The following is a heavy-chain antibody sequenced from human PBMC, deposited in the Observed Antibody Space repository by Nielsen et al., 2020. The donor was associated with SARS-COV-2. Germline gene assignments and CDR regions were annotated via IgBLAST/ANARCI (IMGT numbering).Heavy chain of an antibody. CDR2: ISYDGSNK. CDR1: GFTFSSYG. Sequence: GESLKISCAASGFTFSSYGMHWVRQAPGKGLEWVAVISYDGSNKYYADSVKGRFTISRDNSKNTLYLQMNSLRAEDTAVYYCAKDYQNPLGGLTWGQGTLVTVSS. CDR3: AKDYQNPLGGLT. D-gene: IGHD6-25*01. V-gene: IGHV3-30*18. J-gene: IGHJ5*02.